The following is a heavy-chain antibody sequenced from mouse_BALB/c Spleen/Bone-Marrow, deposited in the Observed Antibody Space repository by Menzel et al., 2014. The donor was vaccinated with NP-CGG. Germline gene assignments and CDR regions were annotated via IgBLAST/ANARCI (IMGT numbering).Heavy chain of an antibody. Sequence: VQLKQSGAELVKPGASVKLSRTASGFNIKDTYMHWVKQRPEQGLEWIGRIDPANGNTKYDPKFQGKATITADTSSNTAYLQLSSLTSEDTAVYYCASYDYGYYLDYWGQGTTLTVSS. CDR1: GFNIKDTY. D-gene: IGHD2-4*01. J-gene: IGHJ2*01. V-gene: IGHV14-3*02. CDR3: ASYDYGYYLDY. CDR2: IDPANGNT.